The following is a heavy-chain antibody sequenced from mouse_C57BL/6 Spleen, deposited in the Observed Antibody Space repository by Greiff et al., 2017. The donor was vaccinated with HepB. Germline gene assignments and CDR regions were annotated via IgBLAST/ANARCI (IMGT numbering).Heavy chain of an antibody. CDR2: IWRGGST. CDR3: APSYDYDGGYAMDY. D-gene: IGHD2-4*01. Sequence: VQGVESGPGLVQPSQSLSITCTVSGFSLTSYGVHWVRQSPGKGLEWLGVIWRGGSTDYNAAFMSRLSITKDNSKSQVFFKMNSLQADDTAIYYCAPSYDYDGGYAMDYWGQGTSVTVSS. V-gene: IGHV2-5*01. J-gene: IGHJ4*01. CDR1: GFSLTSYG.